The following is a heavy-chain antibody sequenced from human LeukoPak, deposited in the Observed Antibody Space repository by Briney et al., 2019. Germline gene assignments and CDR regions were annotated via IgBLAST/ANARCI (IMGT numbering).Heavy chain of an antibody. CDR3: AKTPRWDTLYYFDY. CDR1: GFTFSSYS. V-gene: IGHV3-48*04. D-gene: IGHD1-26*01. CDR2: ISSSSSTI. J-gene: IGHJ4*02. Sequence: PGGSLRLSCAASGFTFSSYSMNWVRQAPGKGLEWVSYISSSSSTIYYADSVKGRFTISRDNAKNSLYLQMNSLRAEDTAVYYCAKTPRWDTLYYFDYWGQGTLVTVSS.